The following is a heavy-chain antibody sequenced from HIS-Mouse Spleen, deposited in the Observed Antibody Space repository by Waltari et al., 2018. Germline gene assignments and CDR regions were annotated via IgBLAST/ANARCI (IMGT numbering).Heavy chain of an antibody. Sequence: QVQLVQSGAEGKKPGASVKVSCNGSGYPFPGYHLPRVRQAPGQGPEWMGWINPNSGGTNYAQKFQGRVTMTRDTSISTAYMELSRLRSDDTAVYYCARGSTSNWNYFDYWGQGTLVTVSS. CDR3: ARGSTSNWNYFDY. J-gene: IGHJ4*02. CDR2: INPNSGGT. D-gene: IGHD1-20*01. V-gene: IGHV1-2*02. CDR1: GYPFPGYH.